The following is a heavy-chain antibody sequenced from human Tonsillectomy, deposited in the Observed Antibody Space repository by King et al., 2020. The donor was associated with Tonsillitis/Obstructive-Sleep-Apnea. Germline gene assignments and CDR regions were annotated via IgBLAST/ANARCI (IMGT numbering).Heavy chain of an antibody. J-gene: IGHJ4*02. V-gene: IGHV4-4*02. CDR1: GGSISSSNW. CDR3: ARPNVVAAYIDY. CDR2: IYHSGST. Sequence: MQLQESGPGLVKPSGTLALTCAVSGGSISSSNWWSWVRQPPGKGLEWIGEIYHSGSTKYNPSPKSRVTISVDKSKNQLSLKLSSVTAADTAVYYCARPNVVAAYIDYWGQGTLVTVSS. D-gene: IGHD2-15*01.